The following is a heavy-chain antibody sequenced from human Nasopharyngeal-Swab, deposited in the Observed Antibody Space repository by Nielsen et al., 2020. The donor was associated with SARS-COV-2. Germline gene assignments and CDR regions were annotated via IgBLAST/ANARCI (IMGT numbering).Heavy chain of an antibody. CDR1: GFSFSTYG. CDR3: ARGSSVHAFDV. D-gene: IGHD3-10*01. V-gene: IGHV3-33*01. Sequence: GGSLRLSCAASGFSFSTYGMHWVRQSPVKGLEWLTNIWYDGSNKYYADSVKGQFTVSRDNSKNTLFLEMDSPRAEDTAVYYCARGSSVHAFDVWGQGTEVTVSS. J-gene: IGHJ3*01. CDR2: IWYDGSNK.